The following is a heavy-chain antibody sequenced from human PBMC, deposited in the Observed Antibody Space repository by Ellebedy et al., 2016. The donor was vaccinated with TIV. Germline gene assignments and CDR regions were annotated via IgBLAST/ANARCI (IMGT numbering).Heavy chain of an antibody. Sequence: GGSLRLSXAASGITFTNAWMTWVRQAPGKGLEWVSGTNGNEDNRFYADSVKGRFTTSRDTSKSTLYLQMNSLRADDTAVYYCAKKHCTTTTCDAWGFFDFWGRGTLVTVSS. J-gene: IGHJ4*02. CDR2: TNGNEDNR. D-gene: IGHD2-2*01. CDR3: AKKHCTTTTCDAWGFFDF. V-gene: IGHV3-23*01. CDR1: GITFTNAW.